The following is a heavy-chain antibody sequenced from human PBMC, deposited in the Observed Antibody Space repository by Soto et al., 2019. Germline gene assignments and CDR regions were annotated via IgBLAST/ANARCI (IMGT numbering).Heavy chain of an antibody. Sequence: SETLSLTCAVYGGSFSGYYWSWIRQPPGKGLEWIGEINHSGSTNYNPSLKSRVTISVGTSKNQFSLKLSSVTAADTAVYYCASHRRGSGYYFNDAFDIWGQGTMVTVSS. J-gene: IGHJ3*02. CDR2: INHSGST. CDR3: ASHRRGSGYYFNDAFDI. CDR1: GGSFSGYY. V-gene: IGHV4-34*01. D-gene: IGHD3-22*01.